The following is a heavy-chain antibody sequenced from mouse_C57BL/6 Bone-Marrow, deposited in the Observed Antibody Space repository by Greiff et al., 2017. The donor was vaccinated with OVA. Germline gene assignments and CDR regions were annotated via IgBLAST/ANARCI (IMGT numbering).Heavy chain of an antibody. CDR2: IRSKSNNYAT. J-gene: IGHJ4*01. CDR1: GFSFNTYA. V-gene: IGHV10-1*01. D-gene: IGHD2-4*01. CDR3: VRHERGASDYGGMDY. Sequence: DVKLVESGGGLVQPKGSLKLSCAASGFSFNTYAMNWVRQAPGKGLEWVARIRSKSNNYATYYADSVKDRFTISRDDSESMLYLQMNNLKTEDTAMYYCVRHERGASDYGGMDYWGQGTSVTVSS.